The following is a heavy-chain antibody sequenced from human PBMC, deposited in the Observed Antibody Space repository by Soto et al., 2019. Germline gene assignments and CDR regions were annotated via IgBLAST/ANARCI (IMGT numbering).Heavy chain of an antibody. CDR2: VYPDDTDT. Sequence: GESLKISCKGSGYNFISHWIAWVRQMPGKGLEWMGMVYPDDTDTRYSPSFQGQVTISADKSLSTAYLQWSSLEASDTAMYYCARPTYCSSTHCSPFDYWGQGTLVTVSS. CDR3: ARPTYCSSTHCSPFDY. J-gene: IGHJ4*02. CDR1: GYNFISHW. D-gene: IGHD2-2*01. V-gene: IGHV5-51*01.